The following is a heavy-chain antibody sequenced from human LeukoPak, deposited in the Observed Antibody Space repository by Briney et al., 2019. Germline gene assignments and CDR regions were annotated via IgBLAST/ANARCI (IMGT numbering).Heavy chain of an antibody. CDR2: IYYSGST. CDR3: ARAYVVGPTKTFDN. D-gene: IGHD1-26*01. Sequence: SETLSLTWPVSGCFISRSSYYWGWIRQPPGKGLGWVGSIYYSGSTYYNPSLKSRVTISVDTSKNQFSLKLSSVTAADTAVYYCARAYVVGPTKTFDNWGQGTLITVSS. CDR1: GCFISRSSYY. J-gene: IGHJ4*02. V-gene: IGHV4-39*01.